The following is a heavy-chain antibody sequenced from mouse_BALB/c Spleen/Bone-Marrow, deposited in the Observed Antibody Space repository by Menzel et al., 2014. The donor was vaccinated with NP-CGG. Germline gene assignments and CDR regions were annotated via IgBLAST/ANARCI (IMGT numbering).Heavy chain of an antibody. D-gene: IGHD2-2*01. Sequence: GESGGGFVQPKGSLRLSCAAPGFTFNANAMNWVRQAPGKGLEWVARIRRESNNYATYYADSVKDRFTISRDDSQSMLYLQMNNLKTEDTAMYYCVGYPFAYWGQGTLVTVSA. V-gene: IGHV10S3*01. J-gene: IGHJ3*01. CDR3: VGYPFAY. CDR1: GFTFNANA. CDR2: IRRESNNYAT.